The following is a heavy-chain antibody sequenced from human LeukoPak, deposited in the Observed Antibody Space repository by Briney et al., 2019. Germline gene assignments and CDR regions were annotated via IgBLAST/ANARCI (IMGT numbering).Heavy chain of an antibody. V-gene: IGHV4-34*01. CDR3: ARRTKYYYGSGIGWFDP. CDR2: INHSGST. Sequence: SETLSLTCAVYGGSFSGYYWSWIRQPPGKGLEWIGEINHSGSTNYNPSLKSRVTISVDTSKNQFSLKLSSVTAADTAVYYCARRTKYYYGSGIGWFDPWGQGTLVTVSS. D-gene: IGHD3-10*01. J-gene: IGHJ5*02. CDR1: GGSFSGYY.